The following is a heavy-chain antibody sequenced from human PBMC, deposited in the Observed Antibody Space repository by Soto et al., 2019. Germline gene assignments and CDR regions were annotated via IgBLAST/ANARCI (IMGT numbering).Heavy chain of an antibody. Sequence: QVQLVQSGAEVKKPGSSVKVSCKASGGTFSSYAISWVRQAPGQGLEWMGGIIPIFGTANYAQKFQGRVTITADKSTSTAYMELSSLRYEDTAVYYCERENSSPYLFDPWGQGTLVTVSS. D-gene: IGHD6-6*01. CDR1: GGTFSSYA. V-gene: IGHV1-69*06. J-gene: IGHJ5*02. CDR3: ERENSSPYLFDP. CDR2: IIPIFGTA.